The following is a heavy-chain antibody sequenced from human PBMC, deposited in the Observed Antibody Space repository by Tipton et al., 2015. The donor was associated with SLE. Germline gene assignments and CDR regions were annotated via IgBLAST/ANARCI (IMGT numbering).Heavy chain of an antibody. CDR2: IYYSGST. CDR1: GGSISSKTYY. J-gene: IGHJ4*02. D-gene: IGHD3-10*01. V-gene: IGHV4-39*07. Sequence: TLSLTCTVSGGSISSKTYYWGWIRQPPGKGLEWIGSIYYSGSTYYNPSLKSRVTISVDTSKNQFSLRLSSVTAADTAVYYCARVSTRITMVFVNCFFDYWGQGTLVTVSS. CDR3: ARVSTRITMVFVNCFFDY.